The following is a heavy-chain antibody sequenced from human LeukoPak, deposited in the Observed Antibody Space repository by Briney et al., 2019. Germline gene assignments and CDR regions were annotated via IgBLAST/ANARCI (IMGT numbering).Heavy chain of an antibody. CDR2: ISSSAGTI. Sequence: GGSLRLSCAASGFTFSSYIINWVRQAPGKGLEWVSNISSSAGTIYYADSVKGRFTISRDNARNSLYLQMNSLRVEDTAVYYCAREGTWRAFDIWGQGTMVTVSS. CDR3: AREGTWRAFDI. CDR1: GFTFSSYI. D-gene: IGHD5-12*01. V-gene: IGHV3-48*04. J-gene: IGHJ3*02.